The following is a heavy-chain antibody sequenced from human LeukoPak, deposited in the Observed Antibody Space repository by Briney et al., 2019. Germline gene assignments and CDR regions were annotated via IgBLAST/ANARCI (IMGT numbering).Heavy chain of an antibody. CDR2: INRDGSER. J-gene: IGHJ4*02. V-gene: IGHV3-7*03. CDR3: ARDLVGASYY. D-gene: IGHD1-26*01. CDR1: GFTFGTFW. Sequence: GGSLRLSCAASGFTFGTFWMSWVRQSPGKGLEWVDNINRDGSERYYVDSVKGPFTISRDNARNSLYLEMNSLRAEDSGVYYCARDLVGASYYWGQGTQVTV.